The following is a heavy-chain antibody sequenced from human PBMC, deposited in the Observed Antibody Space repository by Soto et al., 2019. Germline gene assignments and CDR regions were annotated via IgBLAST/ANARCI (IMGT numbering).Heavy chain of an antibody. CDR3: ARKVYGVSVLDY. V-gene: IGHV1-18*01. J-gene: IGHJ4*02. CDR2: ISAYNGNT. CDR1: GYTFTSYG. D-gene: IGHD4-17*01. Sequence: QVQLVQSGAEVKKPGASVKVSCKASGYTFTSYGISWVRQAPGQGLEWMGWISAYNGNTNYAQKLQGRVTMTTDTYARPAYMELRSLRSDAPAVYCCARKVYGVSVLDYWGPANLVTVSS.